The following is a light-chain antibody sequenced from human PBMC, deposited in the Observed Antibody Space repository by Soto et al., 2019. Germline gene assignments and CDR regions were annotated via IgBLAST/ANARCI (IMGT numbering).Light chain of an antibody. Sequence: QSALTQPASVSGSPGQSITISCTGTSSDVGHYDYVSWYQQHPGKVPKLIISEVTTRPSGVSDRFSGSKSGNTASLTISRLQAEDGAHYYCSSYTTAYTQVFGGGTKVTVL. J-gene: IGLJ3*02. CDR2: EVT. V-gene: IGLV2-14*01. CDR3: SSYTTAYTQV. CDR1: SSDVGHYDY.